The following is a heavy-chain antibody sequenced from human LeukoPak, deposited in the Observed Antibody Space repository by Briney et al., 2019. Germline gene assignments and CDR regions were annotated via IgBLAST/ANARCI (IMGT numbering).Heavy chain of an antibody. Sequence: ASVTVSCKASGYTFTSYAMNWVRQAPGQGLEWMGWINTNTGNPTYAQGFTGRFVFSLDTSVSTAYLQISSLKAEDTAVYYCARERLLEWFPSNWFDPWGQGTLVTVSS. CDR1: GYTFTSYA. V-gene: IGHV7-4-1*02. D-gene: IGHD3-3*01. CDR2: INTNTGNP. CDR3: ARERLLEWFPSNWFDP. J-gene: IGHJ5*02.